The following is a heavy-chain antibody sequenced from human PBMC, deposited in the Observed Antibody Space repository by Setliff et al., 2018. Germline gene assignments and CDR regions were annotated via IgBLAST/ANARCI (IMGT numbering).Heavy chain of an antibody. Sequence: ASVKVSCKASGHTFITFGISWVRQAPGQGLEWMGWISAYSDDTKYAEKFQGRVTMTMDTSTGTAYMELRSLRSDDTAVYYCARDGDNYYDSSGYYLNHAFDIWGQGTIVTVSS. CDR1: GHTFITFG. D-gene: IGHD3-22*01. CDR2: ISAYSDDT. V-gene: IGHV1-18*01. J-gene: IGHJ3*02. CDR3: ARDGDNYYDSSGYYLNHAFDI.